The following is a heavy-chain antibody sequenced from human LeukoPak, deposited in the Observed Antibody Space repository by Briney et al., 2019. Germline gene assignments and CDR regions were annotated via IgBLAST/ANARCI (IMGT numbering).Heavy chain of an antibody. CDR3: ARGMDSSSWYGEGYYFDY. D-gene: IGHD6-13*01. Sequence: ASAKVSCKASGYTFTGYYMHWVRQAPGQGLEWMGWINPNSGGTNYAQKFQGRVTMTRDTSISTAYMELSRLRSDDTAVYYCARGMDSSSWYGEGYYFDYWGQGTLVTVSS. CDR2: INPNSGGT. V-gene: IGHV1-2*02. CDR1: GYTFTGYY. J-gene: IGHJ4*02.